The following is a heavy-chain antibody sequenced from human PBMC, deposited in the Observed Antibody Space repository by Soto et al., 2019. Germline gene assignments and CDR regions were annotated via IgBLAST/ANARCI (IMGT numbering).Heavy chain of an antibody. V-gene: IGHV1-69*06. D-gene: IGHD3-3*01. CDR1: GGTFSSYA. CDR3: ARAPLPPALSRPDFWSGYYTEYYYYGMDV. Sequence: SVKVSCKASGGTFSSYAISWVRQAPGQGLEWMGGIIPIFGTANYAQKFQGRVTITADKSTSTAYMELSSLRSEDTAVDYCARAPLPPALSRPDFWSGYYTEYYYYGMDVWGQGTTVTVSS. J-gene: IGHJ6*02. CDR2: IIPIFGTA.